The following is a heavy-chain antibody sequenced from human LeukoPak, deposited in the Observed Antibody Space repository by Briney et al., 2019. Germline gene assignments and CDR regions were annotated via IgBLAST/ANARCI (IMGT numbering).Heavy chain of an antibody. D-gene: IGHD2-15*01. CDR1: GGSFSSYY. CDR3: ARDPHCSGGSCYLAHFDY. CDR2: INHSVST. V-gene: IGHV4-34*01. Sequence: SETLSLTCAVSGGSFSSYYWSWIRQPPGKGLEWIGEINHSVSTNYNPSLKSRVTISVDTSKNQFSLKLSSVTAADTAVYYCARDPHCSGGSCYLAHFDYWGQGTLVTVSS. J-gene: IGHJ4*02.